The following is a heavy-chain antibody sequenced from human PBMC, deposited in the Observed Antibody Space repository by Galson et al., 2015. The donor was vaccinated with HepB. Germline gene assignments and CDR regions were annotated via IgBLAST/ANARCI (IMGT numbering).Heavy chain of an antibody. J-gene: IGHJ4*02. Sequence: SLRLSCAASGFTFSSYGMSWIRQAPGKGLEWVSGIGTSGDFIQYADSVRGRFTTSRDNAKNTLYLQMSSLRVDDTAIYYCATWSTSNYWGQGTRVFVSS. V-gene: IGHV3-23*01. CDR1: GFTFSSYG. D-gene: IGHD5/OR15-5a*01. CDR3: ATWSTSNY. CDR2: IGTSGDFI.